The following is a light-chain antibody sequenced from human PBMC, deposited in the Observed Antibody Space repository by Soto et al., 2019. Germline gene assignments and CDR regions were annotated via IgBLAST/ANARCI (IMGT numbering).Light chain of an antibody. V-gene: IGLV2-14*01. J-gene: IGLJ2*01. Sequence: QSALTQPASVSGSPGQSITISCTGTSSDVGGHNFVSWYQQHPGKAPKLVIYEVTNRPSGVSDRFSGSKSGNTASLTISGLQAEDEADYYCNSYTSAFTWVFGGGTQLTVL. CDR1: SSDVGGHNF. CDR2: EVT. CDR3: NSYTSAFTWV.